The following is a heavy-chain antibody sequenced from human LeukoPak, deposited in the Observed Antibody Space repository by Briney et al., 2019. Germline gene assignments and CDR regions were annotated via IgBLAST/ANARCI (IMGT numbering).Heavy chain of an antibody. CDR2: INPNSGGT. Sequence: GASVKVSCKASGYTFTGYYMHWVRQAPGQGLEWMGWINPNSGGTNYAQKFQGRVTITADKSTSTAYMELSSLRSEDTAVYYCASSITMVRTRPFDYWGQGTLVTVSS. CDR3: ASSITMVRTRPFDY. CDR1: GYTFTGYY. J-gene: IGHJ4*02. V-gene: IGHV1-2*02. D-gene: IGHD3-10*01.